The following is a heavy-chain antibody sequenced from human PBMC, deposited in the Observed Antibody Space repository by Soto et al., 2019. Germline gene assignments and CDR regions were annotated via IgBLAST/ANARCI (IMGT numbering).Heavy chain of an antibody. D-gene: IGHD5-18*01. J-gene: IGHJ4*02. V-gene: IGHV1-46*01. CDR2: INPNGGDT. CDR1: GYMFTYYH. CDR3: ARVPYRSGLLFYLDY. Sequence: QVQLVQSGAEVQKPGASVKVSCKASGYMFTYYHVHWVRQAPGPGLEWMGIINPNGGDTRYAQKFQCRVTMTSGTSTSTVYIEVRSLRPEDTALYYCARVPYRSGLLFYLDYWGQGTPVTVSS.